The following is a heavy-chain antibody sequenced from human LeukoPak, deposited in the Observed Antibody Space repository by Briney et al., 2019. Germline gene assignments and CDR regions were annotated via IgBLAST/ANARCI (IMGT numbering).Heavy chain of an antibody. J-gene: IGHJ3*02. CDR3: AKPAGGYMNAFDI. V-gene: IGHV3-23*01. Sequence: PGASLRLSCAASGFTFSSYAMSWVRQAPGKGLEWVSAISGSGGGTYYADSVKGRFTISRDNSKNTLYLQMNSLRAEDTAVYYCAKPAGGYMNAFDIWGQGTMVTVSS. CDR2: ISGSGGGT. D-gene: IGHD2-15*01. CDR1: GFTFSSYA.